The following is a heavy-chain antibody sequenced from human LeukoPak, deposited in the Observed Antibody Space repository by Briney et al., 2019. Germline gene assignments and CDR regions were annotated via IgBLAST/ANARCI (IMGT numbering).Heavy chain of an antibody. CDR1: GFTFSSYS. Sequence: GGSLRLSCAASGFTFSSYSMNWVRQAPGKGLEWVSYISSSSSTIYYADSVKGRFTISRDNAKNSLYLQMNSLRAEDTAVYYCAKDLSSSWYEAFDYWGQGTLVTVSS. CDR2: ISSSSSTI. J-gene: IGHJ4*02. CDR3: AKDLSSSWYEAFDY. V-gene: IGHV3-48*01. D-gene: IGHD6-13*01.